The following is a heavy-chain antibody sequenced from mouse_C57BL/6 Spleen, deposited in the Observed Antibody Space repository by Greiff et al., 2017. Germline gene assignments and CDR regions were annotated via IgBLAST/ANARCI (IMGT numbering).Heavy chain of an antibody. J-gene: IGHJ4*01. CDR2: FNPNYGTT. D-gene: IGHD1-1*01. Sequence: FRLQQSGPELVKPGASVKISCKASGYSFTDYNMNWVKQSHGKSLEWIGVFNPNYGTTSYNQKFKGKATLTVDQSSSTAYMQLNSLTSEDSAVDYCARSIGRSPYAMDYWGQGTSVTVSS. CDR3: ARSIGRSPYAMDY. V-gene: IGHV1-39*01. CDR1: GYSFTDYN.